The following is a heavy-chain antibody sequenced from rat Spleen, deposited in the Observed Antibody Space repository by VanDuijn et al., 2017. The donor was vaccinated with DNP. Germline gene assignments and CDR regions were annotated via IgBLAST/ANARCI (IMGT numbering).Heavy chain of an antibody. CDR3: KLGGAY. V-gene: IGHV5S13*01. J-gene: IGHJ2*01. CDR2: ITNSGSDT. Sequence: EVQLVESGGGLVQPGRSLKLSCAASGLTFSNYAMAWVRQAPTKGLEWVASITNSGSDTKYRDSVQGRFTISRDNAKNTLYLQMDSVRSEDTGTYYCKLGGAYWGQGVMVTVSS. D-gene: IGHD5-1*01. CDR1: GLTFSNYA.